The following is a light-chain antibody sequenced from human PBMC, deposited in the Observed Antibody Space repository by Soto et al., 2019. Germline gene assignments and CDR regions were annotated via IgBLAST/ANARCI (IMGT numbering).Light chain of an antibody. Sequence: EIVMTQSPATLSVSPGERATLSCRARQSVNSNLAWYQQKPGQAPRLLIYYASTRATGIPARFSGSGSGTEFTLTISSLQFEDFAVYYCQQYNDWPLTFGGGTKVDIK. J-gene: IGKJ4*01. CDR1: QSVNSN. V-gene: IGKV3-15*01. CDR2: YAS. CDR3: QQYNDWPLT.